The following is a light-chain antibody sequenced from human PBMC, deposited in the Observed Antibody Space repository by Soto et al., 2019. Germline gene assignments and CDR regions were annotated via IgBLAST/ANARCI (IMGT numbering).Light chain of an antibody. CDR2: DVS. Sequence: DVQITQSPSSLSASVGDRVTITCQASQDISHYLNWYHQKPGKAPKLLIYDVSKLESGVPSRFSGSGSGTDFTFTISSLQAEDIATYFCQQYDDLPITFGQGTRLDIK. CDR1: QDISHY. CDR3: QQYDDLPIT. V-gene: IGKV1-33*01. J-gene: IGKJ5*01.